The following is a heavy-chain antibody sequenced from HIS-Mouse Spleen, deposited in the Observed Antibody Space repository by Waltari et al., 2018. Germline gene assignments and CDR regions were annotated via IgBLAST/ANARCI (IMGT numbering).Heavy chain of an antibody. V-gene: IGHV4-39*07. J-gene: IGHJ2*01. CDR2: IYYSGST. CDR3: AREIPYSSSWYDWYFDL. D-gene: IGHD6-13*01. Sequence: QLQLQESGPGLVKPSETRSLTCPVAGGSISSGSYYWGWISQPPGKGLEWIGSIYYSGSTYYNPSLKSRVTISVDTSKNQSSLKLSSVTAADTAVYYCAREIPYSSSWYDWYFDLWGRGTLVTVSS. CDR1: GGSISSGSYY.